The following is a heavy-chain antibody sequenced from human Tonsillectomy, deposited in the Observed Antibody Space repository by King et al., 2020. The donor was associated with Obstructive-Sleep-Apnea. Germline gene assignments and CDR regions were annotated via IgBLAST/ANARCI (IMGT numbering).Heavy chain of an antibody. CDR3: ASSRRGSWYGY. V-gene: IGHV4-34*01. CDR1: GGSFSGYY. CDR2: INHSGST. Sequence: VQLQQWGAGLLKPSETLSLTCAVYGGSFSGYYWSWIRQPPGKGLEWIGEINHSGSTNYNPSLKSRVTISVDTSKNQFSLKLSSVTAADTAVYYCASSRRGSWYGYWGQGTLVTVSS. J-gene: IGHJ4*02. D-gene: IGHD6-13*01.